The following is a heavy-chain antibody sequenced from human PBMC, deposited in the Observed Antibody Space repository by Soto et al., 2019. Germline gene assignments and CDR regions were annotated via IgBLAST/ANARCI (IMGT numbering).Heavy chain of an antibody. J-gene: IGHJ4*02. CDR2: VSYDGSNK. Sequence: GGSLRLSCAASGFTFSSYGMHWVRQAPGKGLEWVALVSYDGSNKNYAASVKGRFAISRDNSKNTLYLQMNMLRTEDAAVYYYAKDLGYCSGGSCYSEGYFDSWGQGALVTSPQ. CDR3: AKDLGYCSGGSCYSEGYFDS. D-gene: IGHD2-15*01. V-gene: IGHV3-30*18. CDR1: GFTFSSYG.